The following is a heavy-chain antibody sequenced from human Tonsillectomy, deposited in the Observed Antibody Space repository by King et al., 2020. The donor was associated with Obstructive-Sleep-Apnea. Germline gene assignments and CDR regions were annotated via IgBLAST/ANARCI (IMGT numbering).Heavy chain of an antibody. Sequence: EVQLVESGGGLVQPGGSLRLSCAASGFTFYSYSMNWVRQAPGKGLEWVSYISSSSSDIYYADSVKGRFTISRDNAKYSLSLQMSSLRAEDTAVYYCARDTSFPLVGGTYYHYGMDVWGQGTTVTVSS. D-gene: IGHD3-10*01. V-gene: IGHV3-48*04. CDR3: ARDTSFPLVGGTYYHYGMDV. J-gene: IGHJ6*02. CDR1: GFTFYSYS. CDR2: ISSSSSDI.